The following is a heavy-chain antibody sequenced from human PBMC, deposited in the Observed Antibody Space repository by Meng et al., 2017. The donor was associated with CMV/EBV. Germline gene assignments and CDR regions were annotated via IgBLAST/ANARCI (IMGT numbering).Heavy chain of an antibody. D-gene: IGHD1-1*01. CDR1: GGTLSRYT. Sequence: ASGGTLSRYTISWVRQAPRQGLEWMGRIIPILGIANYAQKFQGRVTITADKSTSTAYMELSSLRSEDTAVYYCARGGSRGGTSNFDYWGQGTLVTVSS. J-gene: IGHJ4*02. CDR2: IIPILGIA. V-gene: IGHV1-69*02. CDR3: ARGGSRGGTSNFDY.